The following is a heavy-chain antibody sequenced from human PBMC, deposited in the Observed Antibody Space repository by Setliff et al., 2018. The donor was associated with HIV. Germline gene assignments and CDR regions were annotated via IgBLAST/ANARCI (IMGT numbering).Heavy chain of an antibody. CDR2: ISAYNGNT. D-gene: IGHD3-10*01. V-gene: IGHV1-18*01. CDR3: AGPRGDEAFDI. CDR1: GYTFTGYG. Sequence: ASVKVSCKASGYTFTGYGISWVRQAPGQGLEWMGWISAYNGNTSYAQKFQGRVTITADESTNTMYMELSGLRSDDTAVYYCAGPRGDEAFDIWGQGTMVTVSS. J-gene: IGHJ3*02.